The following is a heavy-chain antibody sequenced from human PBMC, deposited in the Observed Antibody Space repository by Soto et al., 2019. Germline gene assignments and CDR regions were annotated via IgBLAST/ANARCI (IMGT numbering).Heavy chain of an antibody. CDR3: ARQLVSASSPLYHLSF. CDR1: GGSISSSIYY. J-gene: IGHJ4*02. CDR2: IFYSGST. V-gene: IGHV4-39*01. D-gene: IGHD2-21*02. Sequence: SETLSLTCTVSGGSISSSIYYGGWIRQPPGKGLEWIGSIFYSGSTYYNPSLKSRVTISVDTSKNQFSLKLYSVTAADTAMYYCARQLVSASSPLYHLSFWGQRILVPVSS.